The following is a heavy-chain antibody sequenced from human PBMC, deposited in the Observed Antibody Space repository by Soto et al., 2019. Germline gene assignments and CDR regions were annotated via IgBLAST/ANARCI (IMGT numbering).Heavy chain of an antibody. Sequence: QVQLVQSGAEVKKPGSSVNVSCKASGGTFSSYTISWVRQAPGQGLEWMGRIIPILGIANYAQKFQGRVTITADKSTSTAYMGVSSLRSEYTAVYSCARDIPQLERHNDYYYYYMDVWGKGTTVTVSS. J-gene: IGHJ6*03. CDR3: ARDIPQLERHNDYYYYYMDV. CDR1: GGTFSSYT. CDR2: IIPILGIA. V-gene: IGHV1-69*08. D-gene: IGHD1-1*01.